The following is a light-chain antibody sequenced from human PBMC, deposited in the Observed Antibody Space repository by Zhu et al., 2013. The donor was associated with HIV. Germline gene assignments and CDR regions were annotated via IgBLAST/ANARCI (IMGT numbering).Light chain of an antibody. CDR2: AAS. CDR3: QQFNSYPFT. J-gene: IGKJ4*01. V-gene: IGKV1-9*01. CDR1: EDIAES. Sequence: DIQMTQSPSSLSASVGDRITITCQASEDIAESLNWYQHKPGKAPTLLVYAASTTADEVPSRFSGSGSGTEFTLTISSLQPEDFATYYCQQFNSYPFTFGGGTKVEIK.